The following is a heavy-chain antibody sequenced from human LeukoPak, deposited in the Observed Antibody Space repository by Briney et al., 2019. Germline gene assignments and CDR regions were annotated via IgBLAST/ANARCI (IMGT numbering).Heavy chain of an antibody. Sequence: GESLKISCNGSGYSFTNYWIGWGRQTSGKGQEWVGIMYPGDSDTRYSPSFQGQVTISADKSVSTTYLQWSSLKASDTAMYYCAASTYGSGSYVGFDSWGQGTLVSVSS. CDR2: MYPGDSDT. J-gene: IGHJ4*02. CDR3: AASTYGSGSYVGFDS. V-gene: IGHV5-51*01. CDR1: GYSFTNYW. D-gene: IGHD3-10*01.